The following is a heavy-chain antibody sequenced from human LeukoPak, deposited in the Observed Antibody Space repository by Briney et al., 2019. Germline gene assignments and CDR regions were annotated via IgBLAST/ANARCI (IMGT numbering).Heavy chain of an antibody. CDR1: GFTFSSYG. CDR3: AKDPDFWSGYVSYYFDY. Sequence: PGGSLRLSCAASGFTFSSYGMHWVRQAPGKGLEWVAFIRYDGSNKYYADSVKGRFTISRDNSKNTLYLQMNSLRAEDTAAYYCAKDPDFWSGYVSYYFDYWGQGTLVTVSS. V-gene: IGHV3-30*02. J-gene: IGHJ4*02. D-gene: IGHD3-3*01. CDR2: IRYDGSNK.